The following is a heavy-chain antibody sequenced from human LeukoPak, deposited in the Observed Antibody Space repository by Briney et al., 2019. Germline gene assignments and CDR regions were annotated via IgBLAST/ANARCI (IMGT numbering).Heavy chain of an antibody. CDR1: TGSVSGYY. CDR2: IYTSGST. Sequence: SENLSFTSAVYTGSVSGYYWSWIAPRQGMGLEWIGHIYTSGSTNSNHSLKSLVTMSVDTSKNHFSLKLSSVTAADTAVYYCAREGGGSYDAFDIWGQGTMVTVSS. V-gene: IGHV4-59*10. D-gene: IGHD2-15*01. J-gene: IGHJ3*02. CDR3: AREGGGSYDAFDI.